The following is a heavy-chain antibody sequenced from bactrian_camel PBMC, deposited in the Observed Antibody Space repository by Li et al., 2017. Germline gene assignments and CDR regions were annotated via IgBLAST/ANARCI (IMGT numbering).Heavy chain of an antibody. J-gene: IGHJ6*01. Sequence: HVQLVESGGGSVQAGGSLRLSCAVSGDIISTYCMAWFRQTPGKQREGVAAIDHTGRSRSATYAPFVRGRFTISKDSAKTTLYLQMNSLKPEDTAMYFCAAEWGKSAYESHCSDFGYWG. V-gene: IGHV3S53*01. D-gene: IGHD4*01. CDR2: IDHTGRSRSA. CDR3: AAEWGKSAYESHCSDFGY. CDR1: GDIISTYC.